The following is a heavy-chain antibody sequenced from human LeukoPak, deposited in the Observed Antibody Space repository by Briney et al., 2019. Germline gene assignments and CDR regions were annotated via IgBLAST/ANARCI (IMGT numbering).Heavy chain of an antibody. J-gene: IGHJ4*02. D-gene: IGHD6-19*01. CDR2: IFGSGGSA. CDR1: GLTFSSEA. V-gene: IGHV3-23*01. CDR3: GKTTTGYSSGRNPAWPVDY. Sequence: PGGSVRLFCTPSGLTFSSEAMYWVRQAPGEGLEWVSGIFGSGGSAHYADSVKGRFTISRDNSQNTVYLQMNSLRAEDTAVYYCGKTTTGYSSGRNPAWPVDYWGQGTLVTVSS.